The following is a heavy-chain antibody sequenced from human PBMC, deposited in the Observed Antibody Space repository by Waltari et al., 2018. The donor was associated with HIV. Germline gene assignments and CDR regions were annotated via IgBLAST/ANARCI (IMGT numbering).Heavy chain of an antibody. D-gene: IGHD4-4*01. Sequence: EVQLVQYGAEGKKPGESLKISCKGSGYSLTSYWLGWVRQMPGKGLEWMGISYPGDSDTRYSPSFQGQVTISADKSISTAYLQWSSLKASDTAMYYCARPMTTVTTRDYWGQGTLVTVSS. CDR1: GYSLTSYW. CDR3: ARPMTTVTTRDY. V-gene: IGHV5-51*03. J-gene: IGHJ4*02. CDR2: SYPGDSDT.